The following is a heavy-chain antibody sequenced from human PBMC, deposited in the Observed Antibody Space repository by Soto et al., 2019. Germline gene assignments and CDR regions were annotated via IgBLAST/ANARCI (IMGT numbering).Heavy chain of an antibody. Sequence: HVQLQESGPGLVKPSETLSLTCTVSGGSISTYYWSWIRQAPGQGLEWIGYIYYSGSNNYTPSLKRRATTSEDSSNNQFSLKLSFVTAADTAVYYCARGKFPFSFDSWGQGTLLAVSS. V-gene: IGHV4-59*01. CDR2: IYYSGSN. CDR1: GGSISTYY. J-gene: IGHJ4*02. CDR3: ARGKFPFSFDS.